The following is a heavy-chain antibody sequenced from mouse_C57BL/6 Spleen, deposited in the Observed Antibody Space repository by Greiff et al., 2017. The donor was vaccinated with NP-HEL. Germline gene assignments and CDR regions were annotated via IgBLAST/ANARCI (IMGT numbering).Heavy chain of an antibody. CDR2: IDPETGGT. J-gene: IGHJ2*01. D-gene: IGHD4-1*01. CDR3: TRLLGRGYYFDY. V-gene: IGHV1-15*01. Sequence: QVQLQQSGAELVRPGASVTLSCKASGYTFTDYEMHWVKQTPVHGLEWIGAIDPETGGTAYNQKFKGKAILTADKSSSTAYMELRSLTSEDSAVYYCTRLLGRGYYFDYWGQGTTLTVSS. CDR1: GYTFTDYE.